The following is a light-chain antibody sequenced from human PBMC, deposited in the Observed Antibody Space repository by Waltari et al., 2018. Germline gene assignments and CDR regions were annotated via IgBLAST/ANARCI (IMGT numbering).Light chain of an antibody. CDR2: VAS. J-gene: IGKJ2*01. CDR1: QSISSS. CDR3: QQSYTTAYT. V-gene: IGKV1-39*01. Sequence: IKMTQSPSSLSASVGDRVTITCRASQSISSSLNWYQQIPGKAPKLLIYVASTLQSGVPSRFSGSGSGTDFSLTITSLQPEDFATYYCQQSYTTAYTFGQGTKLEIK.